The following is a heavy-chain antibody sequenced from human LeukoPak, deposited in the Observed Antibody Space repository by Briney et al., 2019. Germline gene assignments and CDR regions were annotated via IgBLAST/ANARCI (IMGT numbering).Heavy chain of an antibody. CDR1: GGTFSSYA. D-gene: IGHD6-19*01. Sequence: SVKVSCKASGGTFSSYAISWVRQAPGQGLEWMGRIIPILGIANYAQKFQGRVTITADKSTSTACMELSSLRSEDTAVYYCASIPRIAVAGAFDYWGQGTPVTVSS. CDR2: IIPILGIA. CDR3: ASIPRIAVAGAFDY. J-gene: IGHJ4*02. V-gene: IGHV1-69*04.